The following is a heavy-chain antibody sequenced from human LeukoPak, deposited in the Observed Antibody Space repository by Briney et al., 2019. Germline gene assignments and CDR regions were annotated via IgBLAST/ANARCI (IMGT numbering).Heavy chain of an antibody. Sequence: GSLRLAGAATGFTFSTDWMSWVRQAQGKGLERVPNIKQEGSKKYYVDSVKGRFTIYRDNAKNSLYLQMNSLRAEDTAVYYGARSGGYFDWLSYNWFDPWGQGTLVTVSS. CDR1: GFTFSTDW. V-gene: IGHV3-7*01. CDR3: ARSGGYFDWLSYNWFDP. J-gene: IGHJ5*02. D-gene: IGHD3-9*01. CDR2: IKQEGSKK.